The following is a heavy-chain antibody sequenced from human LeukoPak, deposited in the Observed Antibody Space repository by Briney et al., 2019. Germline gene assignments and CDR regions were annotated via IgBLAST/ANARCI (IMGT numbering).Heavy chain of an antibody. CDR2: THYSGSG. V-gene: IGHV4-31*03. D-gene: IGHD3-3*01. CDR1: GGSISSGSYY. Sequence: SETLSLTCTVSGGSISSGSYYWTWIRQYPGKGLVGIGYTHYSGSGYNNPSLKSRVTRSVDTSKSQFSLKLNSVTAAETAVDFCARAILTASGFVWHFDLWGRGTLVTVSS. J-gene: IGHJ2*01. CDR3: ARAILTASGFVWHFDL.